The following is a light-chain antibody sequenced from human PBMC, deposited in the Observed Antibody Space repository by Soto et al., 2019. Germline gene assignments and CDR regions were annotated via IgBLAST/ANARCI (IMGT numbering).Light chain of an antibody. J-gene: IGLJ2*01. CDR3: GSYTISSSLVI. V-gene: IGLV2-14*01. CDR2: EVS. Sequence: QSVLTQPASVSGSPGQSITISCTGTSGDIGGYNFVSWYQQYPGKAPKLLIYEVSNRPPGISSRFSGSKSGNTASLTISGLQAEDEADYYCGSYTISSSLVIFGGGTKLTVL. CDR1: SGDIGGYNF.